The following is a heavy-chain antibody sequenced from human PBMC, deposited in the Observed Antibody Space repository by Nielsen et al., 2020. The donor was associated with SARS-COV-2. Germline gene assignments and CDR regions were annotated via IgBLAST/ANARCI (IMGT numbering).Heavy chain of an antibody. Sequence: GESLKISCAASGFTVSSNYMSWVRQAPGKGLEWVSVIYSGGSSTYYADSVKGRFTISRDNSKNTLYLQMNSLRAEDTAVYYCATNVRVNTAMVLHGMDVWGQGTTVTVSS. CDR1: GFTVSSNY. CDR2: IYSGGSST. CDR3: ATNVRVNTAMVLHGMDV. D-gene: IGHD5-18*01. V-gene: IGHV3-23*03. J-gene: IGHJ6*02.